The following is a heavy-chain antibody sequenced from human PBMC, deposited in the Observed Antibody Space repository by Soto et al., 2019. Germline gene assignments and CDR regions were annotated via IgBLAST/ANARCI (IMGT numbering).Heavy chain of an antibody. CDR1: GGCFSGYY. D-gene: IGHD2-8*01. V-gene: IGHV4-34*01. CDR3: ARIRHWQYAIHF. Sequence: SETLSLTCAVYGGCFSGYYWSWIRQPPGKGLEWIGEINHSGSTNYNPSLRSRVTISVDTSKNQFSLKLSSVTAADTGVYYCARIRHWQYAIHFCGQAILVTVS. CDR2: INHSGST. J-gene: IGHJ4*02.